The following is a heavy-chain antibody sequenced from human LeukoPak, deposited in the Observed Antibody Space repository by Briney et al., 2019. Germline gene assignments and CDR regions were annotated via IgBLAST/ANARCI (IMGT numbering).Heavy chain of an antibody. Sequence: GGSLRLSCAASGFSFSISAMSWVRQAPGKGLEWVSAISDSGAGTYYADSVKGRFTISRDNSKDALYLQMNSLRAEDTAVYYCAKDYLGSSYAFDVWGQGTMVTVSS. J-gene: IGHJ3*01. CDR3: AKDYLGSSYAFDV. D-gene: IGHD6-13*01. V-gene: IGHV3-23*01. CDR1: GFSFSISA. CDR2: ISDSGAGT.